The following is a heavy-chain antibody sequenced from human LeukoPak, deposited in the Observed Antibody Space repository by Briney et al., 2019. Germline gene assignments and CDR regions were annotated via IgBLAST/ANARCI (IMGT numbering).Heavy chain of an antibody. V-gene: IGHV4-4*02. J-gene: IGHJ5*02. D-gene: IGHD6-19*01. CDR2: ISHSGST. Sequence: SETLSLTCAVSGGSISSSNWWRWVRPPPGKGLEWIGEISHSGSTSYNPSLVSRVTISVYPSKNQFSLKLTAVTAADTAVYYCARNSAVATSRCWFVPWREGTLVTVSS. CDR3: ARNSAVATSRCWFVP. CDR1: GGSISSSNW.